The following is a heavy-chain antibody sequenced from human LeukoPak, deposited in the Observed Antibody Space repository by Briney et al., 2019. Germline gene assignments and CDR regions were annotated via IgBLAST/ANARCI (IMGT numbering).Heavy chain of an antibody. CDR2: IYYSGSS. CDR3: ARAKKAVAGFFDY. V-gene: IGHV4-59*01. Sequence: SETLSLTCTVSGDSISSYYWSWIRRPPGKGLEWIGYIYYSGSSNYNPSLKSRVTISVDTSKNQVSLKLSSVTAADTAVYYCARAKKAVAGFFDYWGQGPLVTVSS. J-gene: IGHJ4*02. D-gene: IGHD6-19*01. CDR1: GDSISSYY.